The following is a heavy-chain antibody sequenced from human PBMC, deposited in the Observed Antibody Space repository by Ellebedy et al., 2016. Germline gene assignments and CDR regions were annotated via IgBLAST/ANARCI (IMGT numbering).Heavy chain of an antibody. J-gene: IGHJ4*02. V-gene: IGHV3-30*04. Sequence: GESLKISXAASGFTFSSYAMHWVRQAPGKGLEWVAVISYDGSNKYYADSVKGRFTISRDNSKNTLYLQMNSLRAEDTAVYYCASHCSSTSCYHHFDYWGQGTLVTVSS. CDR2: ISYDGSNK. CDR1: GFTFSSYA. D-gene: IGHD2-2*01. CDR3: ASHCSSTSCYHHFDY.